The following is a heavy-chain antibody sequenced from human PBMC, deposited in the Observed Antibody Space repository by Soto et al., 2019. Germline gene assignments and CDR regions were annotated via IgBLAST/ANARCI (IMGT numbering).Heavy chain of an antibody. V-gene: IGHV1-46*02. J-gene: IGHJ4*02. CDR1: GFTFQNYH. Sequence: QVQLVQSGAEVKEPGASVKVSCKASGFTFQNYHMHWVRQAPGQGLEWMGIIHPSGDTTTYAQNFQGRLAMTRDTSTSTAYMELSSLTSEDTAVYYCAKDLWGSWTVDYCGQGTLITVSS. CDR3: AKDLWGSWTVDY. CDR2: IHPSGDTT. D-gene: IGHD3-16*01.